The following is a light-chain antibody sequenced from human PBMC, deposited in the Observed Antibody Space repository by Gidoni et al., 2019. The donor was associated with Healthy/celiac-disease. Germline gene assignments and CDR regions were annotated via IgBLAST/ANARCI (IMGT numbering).Light chain of an antibody. CDR2: GAS. Sequence: EIVMKQSPATLSVSPGERATPAFSASQGVSRNLAWYQQKPGQAPRLLIYGASTRATGIPARFSGSGSGTEFTLTISSLQSEDFAVYYCQQYNNCPPLTFGGGTKVEIK. J-gene: IGKJ4*01. V-gene: IGKV3-15*01. CDR1: QGVSRN. CDR3: QQYNNCPPLT.